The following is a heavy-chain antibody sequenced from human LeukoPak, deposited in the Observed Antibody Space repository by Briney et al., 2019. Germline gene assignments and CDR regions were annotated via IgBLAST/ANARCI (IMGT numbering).Heavy chain of an antibody. CDR2: ISSNGGST. V-gene: IGHV3-64*01. D-gene: IGHD1-26*01. Sequence: GGSLRLSCTASGFTFGDYAMSWFRQAPGKGLEYVSAISSNGGSTYYGNSVKGRFTISRDNSKNTLYLQMGSLRTEDMAVYYCAREAVGAAIDYWGQGTLVTVSS. CDR1: GFTFGDYA. J-gene: IGHJ4*02. CDR3: AREAVGAAIDY.